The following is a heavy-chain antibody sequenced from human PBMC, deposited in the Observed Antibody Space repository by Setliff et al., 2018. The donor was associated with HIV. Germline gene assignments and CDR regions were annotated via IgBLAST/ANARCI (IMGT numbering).Heavy chain of an antibody. V-gene: IGHV4-38-2*02. CDR2: IYHSGST. CDR1: GFSISSGHY. CDR3: ARDPRGDYGDYHFDF. D-gene: IGHD4-17*01. J-gene: IGHJ4*01. Sequence: WETLSLTCAVSGFSISSGHYWGWIRQPPGKGLEWIGSIYHSGSTYYSPSLKSRVTISVDTSKNQFSLKLTSVTAADTVVYHCARDPRGDYGDYHFDFWGHGILVTVSS.